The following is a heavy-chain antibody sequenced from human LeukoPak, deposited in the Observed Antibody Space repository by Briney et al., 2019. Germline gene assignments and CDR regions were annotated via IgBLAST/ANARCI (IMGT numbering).Heavy chain of an antibody. CDR1: GYTLTELS. CDR2: FDPEDGET. D-gene: IGHD3-10*01. J-gene: IGHJ4*02. V-gene: IGHV1-24*01. CDR3: ATTPSGSGSYLTYYFDY. Sequence: ASVKVSCKVSGYTLTELSMHWVRQAPGKGLEWMGGFDPEDGETIYAQKFQGRVTMTEDTSTDTAHMELSSLRSEDTAVYYCATTPSGSGSYLTYYFDYWGQGTLVTVSS.